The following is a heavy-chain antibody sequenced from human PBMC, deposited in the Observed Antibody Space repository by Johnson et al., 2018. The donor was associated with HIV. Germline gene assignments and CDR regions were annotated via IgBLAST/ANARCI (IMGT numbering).Heavy chain of an antibody. V-gene: IGHV3-30-3*01. D-gene: IGHD6-6*01. CDR1: GFTFSSYS. J-gene: IGHJ3*02. CDR3: ARVRIIYSSSSHAFDI. CDR2: ISYDGSNK. Sequence: VQLVESGGGVVQPGRSLRLSCAASGFTFSSYSMHWVRQAPGKGLELVAVISYDGSNKYYADSVKGRFTISRDNYKNTLYLQMSSLRVEDTAVYCCARVRIIYSSSSHAFDIWGQGTMVTVSS.